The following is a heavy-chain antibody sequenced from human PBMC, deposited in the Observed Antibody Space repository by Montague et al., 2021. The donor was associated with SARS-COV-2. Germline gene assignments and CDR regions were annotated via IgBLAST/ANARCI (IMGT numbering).Heavy chain of an antibody. Sequence: CAISGDSVSSNPATWNWIRQSPSRGLGWLGRTYYRSKWYHDYAISLKSRITINPDTSKNQFSLQLSSVAPEDTAVFYCARTTTRMLYPENAFDIWGQGTMVTVPS. CDR3: ARTTTRMLYPENAFDI. D-gene: IGHD2-15*01. V-gene: IGHV6-1*01. CDR2: TYYRSKWYH. CDR1: GDSVSSNPAT. J-gene: IGHJ3*02.